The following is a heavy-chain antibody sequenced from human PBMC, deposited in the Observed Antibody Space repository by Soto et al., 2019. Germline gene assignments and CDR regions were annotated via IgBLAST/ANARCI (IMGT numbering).Heavy chain of an antibody. D-gene: IGHD2-15*01. Sequence: QITLTESGPTLVKPTQTLTLTCTFSGFSLSTSGVGVGWIRQPPGKALECLALIYWDDDKRYSPSLRSRLSVTKDTTKNQVVLTMTNMDPVDTGTYYCAHRLCDSSCYWDVGFFDSWGQGALVTVSS. CDR1: GFSLSTSGVG. CDR2: IYWDDDK. CDR3: AHRLCDSSCYWDVGFFDS. V-gene: IGHV2-5*02. J-gene: IGHJ4*02.